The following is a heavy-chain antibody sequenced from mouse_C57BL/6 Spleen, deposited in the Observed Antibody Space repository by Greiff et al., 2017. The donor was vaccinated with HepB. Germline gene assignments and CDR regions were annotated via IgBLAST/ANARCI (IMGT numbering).Heavy chain of an antibody. Sequence: EVMLVESGGDLVKPGGSLKLSCAASGFTFSSYGMSWVRQTPDKRLEWVATISSGGSYTYYPDSVKGRFTISRDNAKNTLYLQMSSLKSEDTAMYYCARLVTGKYYFDYWGQGTTLTVSS. J-gene: IGHJ2*01. D-gene: IGHD4-1*01. CDR1: GFTFSSYG. V-gene: IGHV5-6*01. CDR2: ISSGGSYT. CDR3: ARLVTGKYYFDY.